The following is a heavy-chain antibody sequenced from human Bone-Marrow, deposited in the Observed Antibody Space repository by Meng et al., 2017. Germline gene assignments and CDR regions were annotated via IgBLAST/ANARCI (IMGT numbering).Heavy chain of an antibody. CDR3: ALSASYYYRMDV. CDR2: INAGNGNT. J-gene: IGHJ6*02. Sequence: ASVKVSCKASGYTFTSYAMHWVRQAPGQRLEWMGWINAGNGNTKYSQKFQGRVTITRDTSASTAYMELSSLRSADTAVYYCALSASYYYRMDVWGQGTSVTVSS. CDR1: GYTFTSYA. V-gene: IGHV1-3*01.